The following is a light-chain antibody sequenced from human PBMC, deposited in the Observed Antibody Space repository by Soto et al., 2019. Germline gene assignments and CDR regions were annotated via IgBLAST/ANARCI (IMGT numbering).Light chain of an antibody. CDR2: DAS. V-gene: IGKV3-11*01. CDR1: QSVSKNY. Sequence: EILLTQSPGTLSLSPGERATLSVRASQSVSKNYLAWYQQKPGQAPRLLIYDASNRATGIPARLSGSGSGTDFPLTISRIQPEDSAVYYCQQRSNWITFGHGTRLEIK. J-gene: IGKJ5*01. CDR3: QQRSNWIT.